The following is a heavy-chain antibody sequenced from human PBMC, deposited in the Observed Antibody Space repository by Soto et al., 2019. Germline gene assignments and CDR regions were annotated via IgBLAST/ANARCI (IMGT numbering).Heavy chain of an antibody. CDR1: GDSVSSNSAA. D-gene: IGHD3-22*01. J-gene: IGHJ3*02. CDR3: ARVPARVTYYYDSSGYGNPFDI. CDR2: TYYRSKWYN. V-gene: IGHV6-1*01. Sequence: SQTLSLTCAISGDSVSSNSAAWNWIRQSPSRGLEWLGRTYYRSKWYNDYAVSVKSRITINPDTSKNQFSLQLNSVTPEDTAVYYCARVPARVTYYYDSSGYGNPFDIWGQGTMVTVSS.